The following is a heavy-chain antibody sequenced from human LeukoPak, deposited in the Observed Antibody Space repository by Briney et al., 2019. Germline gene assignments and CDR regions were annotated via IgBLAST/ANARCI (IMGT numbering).Heavy chain of an antibody. D-gene: IGHD2-15*01. CDR1: RYTFTIFG. CDR3: TRDHCRGDNCRSFDY. CDR2: IGAYNGDT. V-gene: IGHV1-18*04. Sequence: ASVKVSCKPSRYTFTIFGISWVRQAPGQGLEWMGWIGAYNGDTNYAQKFQGRVTMTTDTSTSTAYMDLRSLRSDDTAVYYCTRDHCRGDNCRSFDYWGQGTLVTVSS. J-gene: IGHJ4*02.